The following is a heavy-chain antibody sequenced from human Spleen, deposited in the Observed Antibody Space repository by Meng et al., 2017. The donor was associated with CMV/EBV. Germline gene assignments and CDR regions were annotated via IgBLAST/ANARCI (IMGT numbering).Heavy chain of an antibody. CDR3: AKDSSGIEGRRSAFDI. J-gene: IGHJ3*02. CDR1: GGTFSSYS. V-gene: IGHV1-69*13. Sequence: SVKVSCKASGGTFSSYSITWVRRAPGQGLEWMGGIIPISGPANYAQNFQGRITITADESTSTAYMELSSLRSEDTAVYYCAKDSSGIEGRRSAFDIWGQGTMVTVSS. D-gene: IGHD6-6*01. CDR2: IIPISGPA.